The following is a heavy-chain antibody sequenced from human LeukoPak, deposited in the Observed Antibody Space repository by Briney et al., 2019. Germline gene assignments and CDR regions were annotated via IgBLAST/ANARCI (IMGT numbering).Heavy chain of an antibody. D-gene: IGHD3-10*01. CDR1: GFTFSSYG. Sequence: GGSLRLSCAASGFTFSSYGMHWVRQAPGKGLEWVAVISYDGSNKYYADSVKGRFTISRDNSKNTLYLQMNSLRAEDTAVYYCARGLHYYYYGMDVWGQGTTVTVSS. CDR2: ISYDGSNK. CDR3: ARGLHYYYYGMDV. J-gene: IGHJ6*02. V-gene: IGHV3-30*03.